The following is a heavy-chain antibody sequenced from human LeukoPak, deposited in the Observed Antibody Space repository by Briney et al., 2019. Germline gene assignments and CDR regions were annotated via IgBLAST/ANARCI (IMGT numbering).Heavy chain of an antibody. Sequence: GGSLRLSCAASGFTFSSYSMNWVRQAPGKGLEWVASISGNGLGTYYADSVKGRFNISRDNSRNTLYLQMNSLKIEDTAFYYCAKDANYLRSSGYLIPIDFWGRGTLVTVSS. D-gene: IGHD3-22*01. CDR2: ISGNGLGT. V-gene: IGHV3-23*01. J-gene: IGHJ4*02. CDR1: GFTFSSYS. CDR3: AKDANYLRSSGYLIPIDF.